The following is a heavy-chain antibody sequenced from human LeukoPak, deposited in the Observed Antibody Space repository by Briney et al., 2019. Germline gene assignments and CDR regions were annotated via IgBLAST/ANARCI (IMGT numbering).Heavy chain of an antibody. D-gene: IGHD4-17*01. CDR1: GFTFSSYS. J-gene: IGHJ6*02. V-gene: IGHV3-21*01. CDR2: ISSSSSYI. Sequence: GGSLRLSCAAAGFTFSSYSMNWVRQAPGKGLEWVSSISSSSSYIYYADSVKGRFTISRDNAKNSLYLQMNSLRAEDTAVYYCARDSTVTTRDYYYYGMDVWGQGTTVTVPS. CDR3: ARDSTVTTRDYYYYGMDV.